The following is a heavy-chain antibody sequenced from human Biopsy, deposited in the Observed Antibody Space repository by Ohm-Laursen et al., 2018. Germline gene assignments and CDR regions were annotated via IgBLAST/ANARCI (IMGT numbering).Heavy chain of an antibody. CDR2: IYHSGIT. CDR1: DGSISNIINY. CDR3: ARHSFGSGRDF. D-gene: IGHD3-10*01. Sequence: GTLSLTCTVTDGSISNIINYWGWIRQPLGKGLEWLGSIYHSGITDYNPSLKSRVTISVDTSNNHFSLKLSSLTAADTAVYYCARHSFGSGRDFWGQGTLVTVSS. V-gene: IGHV4-39*01. J-gene: IGHJ4*02.